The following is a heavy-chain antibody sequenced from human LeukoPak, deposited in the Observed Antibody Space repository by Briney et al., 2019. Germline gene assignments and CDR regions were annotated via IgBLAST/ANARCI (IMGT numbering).Heavy chain of an antibody. J-gene: IGHJ4*02. CDR3: AKGHFASSSFFDY. V-gene: IGHV3-23*01. D-gene: IGHD6-6*01. CDR2: ISGSGDAT. CDR1: GFTFSSYE. Sequence: GGSLRLSCAASGFTFSSYEMNWVRQAPGKGLEWVSAISGSGDATFYTDSVKGRFTISRDNSKNTLYLQMNNLRVEDTAAYYCAKGHFASSSFFDYWGQGTLGTVSS.